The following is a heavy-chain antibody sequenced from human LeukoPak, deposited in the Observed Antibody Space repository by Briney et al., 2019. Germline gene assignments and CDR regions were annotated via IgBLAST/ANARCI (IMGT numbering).Heavy chain of an antibody. Sequence: PSETLSLTCTVSAGSISSSSYYWGWIRPPPGKGLEWIGSIYYSGSTYYNPSLKSRVTISVDTSKNQFSLKLSSVTAADTAVYYCARVVMRSSYFDYWGQGTLVTVSS. V-gene: IGHV4-39*01. J-gene: IGHJ4*02. CDR1: AGSISSSSYY. CDR2: IYYSGST. D-gene: IGHD2-8*01. CDR3: ARVVMRSSYFDY.